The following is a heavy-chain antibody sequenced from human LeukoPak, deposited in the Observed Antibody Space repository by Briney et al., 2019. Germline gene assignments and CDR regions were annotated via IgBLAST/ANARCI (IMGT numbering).Heavy chain of an antibody. J-gene: IGHJ4*02. CDR1: GFTFSSYA. Sequence: PGGSLRLSCAASGFTFSSYAMSWVRQAPGKGLEWVSAISGSGGSTYYADSVKGRFTISRDNSKNTLYLQMNSLRAEDTAVYYCAKDMGATVVTPSDYWGQGTLVTVSS. V-gene: IGHV3-23*01. CDR2: ISGSGGST. D-gene: IGHD4-23*01. CDR3: AKDMGATVVTPSDY.